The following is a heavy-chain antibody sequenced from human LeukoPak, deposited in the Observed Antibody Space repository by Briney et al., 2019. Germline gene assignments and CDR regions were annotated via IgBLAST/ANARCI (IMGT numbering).Heavy chain of an antibody. Sequence: GGSLRLSCTASGFTLGGHYMHWVRQPAGKGLEWVSTIGTAGDPYYPDSVKGRFTISRENAKNSLYLQMNSLRAGDTAVYYCVRGGSYFSWGQGTLVTVSS. J-gene: IGHJ5*02. V-gene: IGHV3-13*05. D-gene: IGHD1-26*01. CDR2: IGTAGDP. CDR1: GFTLGGHY. CDR3: VRGGSYFS.